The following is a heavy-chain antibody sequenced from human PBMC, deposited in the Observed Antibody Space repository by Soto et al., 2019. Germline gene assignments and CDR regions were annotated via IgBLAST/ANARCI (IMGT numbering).Heavy chain of an antibody. V-gene: IGHV4-59*08. CDR1: GGSISSYY. D-gene: IGHD3-3*01. CDR2: IYYSGST. CDR3: ARHGSGGYDFWSGYRNDYYYYYMDV. Sequence: PSETLSLTCTVSGGSISSYYWSWIRQPPGKGLEWIGYIYYSGSTNYNPSLKSRVTISVDTSKNQFSLKLSSVTAADTAVYYCARHGSGGYDFWSGYRNDYYYYYMDVWGKGTTVTVSS. J-gene: IGHJ6*03.